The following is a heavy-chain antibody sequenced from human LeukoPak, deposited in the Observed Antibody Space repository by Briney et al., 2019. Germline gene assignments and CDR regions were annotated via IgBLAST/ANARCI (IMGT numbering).Heavy chain of an antibody. D-gene: IGHD6-19*01. CDR1: GFTFSSYA. CDR3: ARVFSGWYFYFDS. Sequence: PGRSLRLSCAASGFTFSSYAMHWVRQAPGKGLEWVAVISYDGSNKYYADSVKGRFTISRDNAKNTLYLQMNGLRAEDTAMYYCARVFSGWYFYFDSWGQGTLVTVSS. J-gene: IGHJ4*02. V-gene: IGHV3-30-3*01. CDR2: ISYDGSNK.